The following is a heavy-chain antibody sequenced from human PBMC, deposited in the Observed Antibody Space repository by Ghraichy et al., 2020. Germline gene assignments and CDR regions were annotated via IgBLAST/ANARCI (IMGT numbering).Heavy chain of an antibody. Sequence: SETLSLTCAVYGGSFSDYYWSWIRQPPGKRLEWIGEINHRGGTTYNPSLKSRVNISVDTSKNQISLKLTSVTAADTALYYCAGGAPRLLWFGRAFEYWGQGTPVTVSS. CDR1: GGSFSDYY. D-gene: IGHD3-10*01. CDR2: INHRGGT. V-gene: IGHV4-34*01. CDR3: AGGAPRLLWFGRAFEY. J-gene: IGHJ4*02.